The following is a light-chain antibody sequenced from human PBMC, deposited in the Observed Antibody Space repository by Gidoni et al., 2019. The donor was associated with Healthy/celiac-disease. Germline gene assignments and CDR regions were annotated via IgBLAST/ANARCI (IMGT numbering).Light chain of an antibody. CDR2: AAS. CDR3: QQSYSTPYT. CDR1: QSISSY. V-gene: IGKV1-39*01. J-gene: IGKJ2*01. Sequence: ESQRTQSPSSLSASVGDRVTITCRASQSISSYLNWYQQKPGKAPQLLIYAASSLQSGVPSRFSGSGSGTDFTLTISSLQPEDFATYYCQQSYSTPYTFXPXTKLEIK.